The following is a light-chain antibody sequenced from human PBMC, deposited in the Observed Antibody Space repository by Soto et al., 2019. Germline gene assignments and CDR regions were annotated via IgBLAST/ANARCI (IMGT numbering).Light chain of an antibody. CDR3: QQYNNWPPLT. V-gene: IGKV3-15*01. J-gene: IGKJ4*01. Sequence: EIVMTQSPATLSVSPGERATLSCRASQSVSSNLAWYQQKPGQAPRLLIYGAYSRTTGLPARFSGSGSGKEVTLTISSLHSEDFAVYYCQQYNNWPPLTFGGGTKVDIK. CDR1: QSVSSN. CDR2: GAY.